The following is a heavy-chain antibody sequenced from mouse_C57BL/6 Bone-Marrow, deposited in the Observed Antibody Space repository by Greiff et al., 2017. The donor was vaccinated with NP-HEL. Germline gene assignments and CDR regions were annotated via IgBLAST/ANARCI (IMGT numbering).Heavy chain of an antibody. CDR3: AREDYGSSPYFDY. Sequence: VQLQQPGAELVKPGASVKLSCKASGYTFTSYWMHWVKQRPGQGLEWIGMIHPNSGSTNYNEKFKSKATLTVDKSSSTAYMQLSSLTSEDSAVYYCAREDYGSSPYFDYWGQGTTLTVSS. V-gene: IGHV1-64*01. CDR2: IHPNSGST. D-gene: IGHD1-1*01. J-gene: IGHJ2*01. CDR1: GYTFTSYW.